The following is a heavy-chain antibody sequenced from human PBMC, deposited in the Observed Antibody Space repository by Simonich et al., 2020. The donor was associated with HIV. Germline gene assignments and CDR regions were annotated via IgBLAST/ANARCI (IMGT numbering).Heavy chain of an antibody. CDR1: GFTFNRFL. Sequence: EVQLVEPGGGLVKPGGSLRLSCAASGFTFNRFLMSWVRRAPGKGQEWVANRKEDGSEKHYVDAVKGLFTISRENSKNTQYLQINSLRAEDTAVYYCSRVTHWRGNWFDPWGQGTLVTVSS. D-gene: IGHD1-1*01. CDR3: SRVTHWRGNWFDP. V-gene: IGHV3-7*03. CDR2: RKEDGSEK. J-gene: IGHJ5*02.